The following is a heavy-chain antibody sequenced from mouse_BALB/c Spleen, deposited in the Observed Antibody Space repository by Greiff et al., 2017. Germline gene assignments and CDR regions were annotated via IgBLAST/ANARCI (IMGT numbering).Heavy chain of an antibody. CDR1: GFSLTSYG. Sequence: VKLVESGPGLVAPSQSLSITCTVSGFSLTSYGVHWVRQPPGKGLEWLGVIWAGGSTNYNSTLMSRLSISKDNSKSQVFLKMNSLQTDDTAMYYCARQVEGYAMDYWGQGTSVTVSS. CDR3: ARQVEGYAMDY. J-gene: IGHJ4*01. D-gene: IGHD1-1*01. V-gene: IGHV2-9*02. CDR2: IWAGGST.